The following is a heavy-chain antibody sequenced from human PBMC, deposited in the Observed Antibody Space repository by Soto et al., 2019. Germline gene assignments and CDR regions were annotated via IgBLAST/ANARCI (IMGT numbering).Heavy chain of an antibody. D-gene: IGHD1-26*01. CDR3: TTDYGSYFYYYYGMDV. CDR2: IKSKTDGGTT. CDR1: GFTFSNAW. J-gene: IGHJ6*02. Sequence: GGSLRLFCAASGFTFSNAWMSWVRQAPGKGLEWVGRIKSKTDGGTTDYAAPVKGRFTISRDDSKNTLYLQMNSLKTEDTAVYYCTTDYGSYFYYYYGMDVWGQGTTVTVSS. V-gene: IGHV3-15*01.